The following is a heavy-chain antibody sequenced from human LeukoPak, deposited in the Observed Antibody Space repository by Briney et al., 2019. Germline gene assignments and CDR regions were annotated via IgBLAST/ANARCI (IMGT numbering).Heavy chain of an antibody. CDR2: IYYSGST. Sequence: SETLSLTCTVSGGSISSHYWSWIRQPPGKGLEWIGYIYYSGSTNYNPSLKSRVTISVDTSKNQFSLKLSSVTAADTAVYYCASLGSSGWYDAFDIWGQGTMVTVSS. CDR3: ASLGSSGWYDAFDI. D-gene: IGHD6-19*01. V-gene: IGHV4-59*11. J-gene: IGHJ3*02. CDR1: GGSISSHY.